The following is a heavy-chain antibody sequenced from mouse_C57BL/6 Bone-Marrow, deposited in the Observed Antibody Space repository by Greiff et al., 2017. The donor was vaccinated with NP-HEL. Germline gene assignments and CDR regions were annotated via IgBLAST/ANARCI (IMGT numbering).Heavy chain of an antibody. J-gene: IGHJ4*01. V-gene: IGHV5-4*01. CDR2: ISDGGSYT. Sequence: EVHLVESGGGLVKPGGSLKLSCAASGFTFSSYAMSWVRQTPDKRLEWVATISDGGSYTNYPDNVKGRFTISRDNAKNNLDLQMSHLKSEDTATYYCARGKGYDSSGAMDYWGQGTSVTVSS. D-gene: IGHD2-4*01. CDR1: GFTFSSYA. CDR3: ARGKGYDSSGAMDY.